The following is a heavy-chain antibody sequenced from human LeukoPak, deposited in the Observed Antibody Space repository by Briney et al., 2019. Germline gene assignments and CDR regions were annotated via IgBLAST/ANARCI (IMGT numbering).Heavy chain of an antibody. CDR1: GFPLKNYE. V-gene: IGHV3-48*03. CDR3: ANSLLKMTTVTTTLAY. D-gene: IGHD4-17*01. J-gene: IGHJ4*02. Sequence: GGSLELSFVDSGFPLKNYEMGWVRQAPGKGVGWVSYIKRSGSNIYYADSVKGRFTISRDNAKNSLYLQMNSLRAEDTAVYYCANSLLKMTTVTTTLAYWGQGTLVTVSS. CDR2: IKRSGSNI.